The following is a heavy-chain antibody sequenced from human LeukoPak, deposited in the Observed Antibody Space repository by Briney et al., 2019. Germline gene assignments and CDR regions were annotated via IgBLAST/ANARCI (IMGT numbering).Heavy chain of an antibody. D-gene: IGHD2-2*01. CDR3: ASTDCSETRCSGANWFDP. Sequence: PSQTLSLTCTVSGGSISRGDYYWSWIRQSPGKGLEWIGCIYYSGSTYYYNPSLKSRITISVDTSKNQFSLKLSSVTAADTAIYYCASTDCSETRCSGANWFDPWGQGTLVTVSS. CDR2: IYYSGSTY. CDR1: GGSISRGDYY. V-gene: IGHV4-30-4*08. J-gene: IGHJ5*02.